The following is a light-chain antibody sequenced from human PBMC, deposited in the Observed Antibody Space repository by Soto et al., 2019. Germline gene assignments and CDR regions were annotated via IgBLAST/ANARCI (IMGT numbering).Light chain of an antibody. Sequence: QSVLTQPASVSGSPGQSITITCTGTSSDIGSSNLVSWYQQYPGKAPKLMIYEVSKWPSGVSDRFSGSKSGNTASLTISGLQTEDEADYYCCSYTGRTTYVAFGGGTKLTVL. CDR3: CSYTGRTTYVA. J-gene: IGLJ2*01. V-gene: IGLV2-23*02. CDR2: EVS. CDR1: SSDIGSSNL.